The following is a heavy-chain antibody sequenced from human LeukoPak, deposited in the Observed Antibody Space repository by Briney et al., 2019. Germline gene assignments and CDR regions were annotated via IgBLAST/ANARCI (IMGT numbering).Heavy chain of an antibody. CDR2: ISSSSSYI. CDR3: ARTGSGYDTDY. Sequence: GGSLRLSCAASGFXLSSYSMNWVRQAPGKGLEWVSSISSSSSYIYYAESVKGRFTISRDSAKNSLYLQMNSLRAEDTAVYYCARTGSGYDTDYWGQGTLVTVSS. D-gene: IGHD5-12*01. V-gene: IGHV3-21*01. CDR1: GFXLSSYS. J-gene: IGHJ4*02.